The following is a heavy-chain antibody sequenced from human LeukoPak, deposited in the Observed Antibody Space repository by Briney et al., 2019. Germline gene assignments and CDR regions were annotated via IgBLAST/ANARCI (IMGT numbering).Heavy chain of an antibody. CDR1: GFTFSDYT. D-gene: IGHD5-18*01. Sequence: GGSLRLSCAASGFTFSDYTMTWVRQAPGKGLEWVSYISTSSSTIYYADSVKGRFTISRDNTKNSLYLQMNSLRAEDTAVYYCARIPSGYTLGYGYYYYYMDVWGKGATATVSS. V-gene: IGHV3-48*04. J-gene: IGHJ6*03. CDR3: ARIPSGYTLGYGYYYYYMDV. CDR2: ISTSSSTI.